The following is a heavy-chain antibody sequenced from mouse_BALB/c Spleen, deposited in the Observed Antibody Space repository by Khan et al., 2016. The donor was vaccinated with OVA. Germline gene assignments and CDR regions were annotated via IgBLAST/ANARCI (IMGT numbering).Heavy chain of an antibody. V-gene: IGHV3-2*02. Sequence: DVQLQESGPGLVKPSQSLSLTCTVTGYSITSDYAWNWIRQFPGNKLEWMGYISSSGSTNYNPALKSRISITRDTSKNQFFLQLNSVTTEDTATYYCARDGSRYYYAMDYWGQGTSVTVSS. CDR3: ARDGSRYYYAMDY. D-gene: IGHD2-3*01. CDR2: ISSSGST. CDR1: GYSITSDYA. J-gene: IGHJ4*01.